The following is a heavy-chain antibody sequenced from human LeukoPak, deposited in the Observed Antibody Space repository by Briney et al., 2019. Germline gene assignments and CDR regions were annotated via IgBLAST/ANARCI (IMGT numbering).Heavy chain of an antibody. Sequence: SETLSLTCTVSGGSISSSSYYWGWIRQPPGKGLEWIGSIYYSGSTYYNPSLKSRVTISVDTSKNQFSLKLSSVTAADTAVYYCARDIYYDNMPVKDNWFDPWGQGTLVTVSS. CDR1: GGSISSSSYY. V-gene: IGHV4-39*07. CDR2: IYYSGST. J-gene: IGHJ5*02. CDR3: ARDIYYDNMPVKDNWFDP. D-gene: IGHD3-22*01.